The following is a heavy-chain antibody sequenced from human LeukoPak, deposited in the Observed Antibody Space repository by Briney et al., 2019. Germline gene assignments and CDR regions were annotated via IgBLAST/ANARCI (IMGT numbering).Heavy chain of an antibody. J-gene: IGHJ6*02. D-gene: IGHD1-26*01. Sequence: QPGGSLRLSCAASGFTVSSNYMSWVRPAPGKGLECVSVIYSGGSTYYVDSVKGRFTISRDNSKNTLYLQMNSLRAEDTAVYYCARDHKWELLGKYYYGMDVWGQGTTVTVSS. CDR2: IYSGGST. V-gene: IGHV3-66*01. CDR3: ARDHKWELLGKYYYGMDV. CDR1: GFTVSSNY.